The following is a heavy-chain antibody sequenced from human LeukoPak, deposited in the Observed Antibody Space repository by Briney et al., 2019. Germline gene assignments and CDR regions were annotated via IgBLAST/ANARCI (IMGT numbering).Heavy chain of an antibody. CDR3: ARRQGWELPN. V-gene: IGHV5-51*01. CDR2: IYPGDSDT. J-gene: IGHJ4*02. Sequence: GESLKISCKGSGYSFTSNWIGWVRQLPGKGLEWMGIIYPGDSDTRYSPSFQGQVTISADKSISTPYLQWNSLKASDTAIYYCARRQGWELPNWGQGTLVTVSS. CDR1: GYSFTSNW. D-gene: IGHD1-26*01.